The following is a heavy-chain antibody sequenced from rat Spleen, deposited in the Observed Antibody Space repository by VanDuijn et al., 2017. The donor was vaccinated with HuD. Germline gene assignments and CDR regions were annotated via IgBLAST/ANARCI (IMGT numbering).Heavy chain of an antibody. D-gene: IGHD1-11*01. V-gene: IGHV5-7*01. CDR3: ARLGTEAIGNWFTY. CDR2: ISYDGSST. Sequence: EVQLVESGGGLVQPGRSLKLSCVASGITFNNFWMSWIRQAPGKGLEWVATISYDGSSTYYRDSVKGRFTISRDHAKSILYLQMDSLRSEDTATYYCARLGTEAIGNWFTYWGQGTLVTVSS. J-gene: IGHJ3*01. CDR1: GITFNNFW.